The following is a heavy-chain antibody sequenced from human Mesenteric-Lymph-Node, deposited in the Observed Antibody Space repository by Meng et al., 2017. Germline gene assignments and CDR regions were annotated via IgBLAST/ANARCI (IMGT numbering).Heavy chain of an antibody. Sequence: EVQLVDYGGGLVKPGGSLRLSCAASGFTFSSYSMNWVRQAPGKGLEWVSSISSSSSYIYYADSVKGRFTISRDNAKNSLYLQMNSLRAEDTAVYYCARDDSGYGPYFDYWGQGTLVTVSS. CDR1: GFTFSSYS. CDR3: ARDDSGYGPYFDY. CDR2: ISSSSSYI. D-gene: IGHD5-12*01. J-gene: IGHJ4*02. V-gene: IGHV3-21*01.